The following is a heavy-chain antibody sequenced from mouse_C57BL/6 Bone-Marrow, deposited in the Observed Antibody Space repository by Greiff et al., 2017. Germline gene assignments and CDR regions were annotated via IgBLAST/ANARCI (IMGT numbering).Heavy chain of an antibody. V-gene: IGHV5-9*01. D-gene: IGHD1-1*01. CDR3: SRQVTTVLATKYFDV. J-gene: IGHJ1*03. Sequence: EVMLVESGGGLVKPGGSLQLSCAASGFTFSSYTMSWVRQTPGQRLQWVAAISRGGGNTYYPDSVKGLFTIARDNDKNILYLQMSSRRAEETALYYCSRQVTTVLATKYFDVWGTGTTVTVSA. CDR2: ISRGGGNT. CDR1: GFTFSSYT.